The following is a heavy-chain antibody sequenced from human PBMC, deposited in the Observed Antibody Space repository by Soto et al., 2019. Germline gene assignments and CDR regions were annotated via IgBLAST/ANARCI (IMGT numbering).Heavy chain of an antibody. V-gene: IGHV1-2*04. CDR3: ARMGFGDGGDGMDV. CDR2: INPNSGGT. D-gene: IGHD3-10*01. J-gene: IGHJ6*02. CDR1: GYTFTGYY. Sequence: ASVKVSCKASGYTFTGYYMHWVRQAPGQGLEWMGWINPNSGGTNYAQKFQGWVTMTRDTSISTAYMELSRLRSDDTAVYYCARMGFGDGGDGMDVWGQGTTVTVYS.